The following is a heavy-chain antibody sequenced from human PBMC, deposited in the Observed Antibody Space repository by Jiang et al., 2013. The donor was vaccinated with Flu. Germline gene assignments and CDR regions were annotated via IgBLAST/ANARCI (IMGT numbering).Heavy chain of an antibody. Sequence: GSGLVKPSETLSLTCTVSGGSISSSSYYWGWIRQPPGKGLEWIGSIYYSGSTYYNPSLKSRVTISVDTSKNQFSLKLSSVTAADTAVYYCARHGAITMERYGAFDIWGQGTMVTVSS. CDR1: GGSISSSSYY. CDR3: ARHGAITMERYGAFDI. D-gene: IGHD3-10*01. V-gene: IGHV4-39*01. CDR2: IYYSGST. J-gene: IGHJ3*02.